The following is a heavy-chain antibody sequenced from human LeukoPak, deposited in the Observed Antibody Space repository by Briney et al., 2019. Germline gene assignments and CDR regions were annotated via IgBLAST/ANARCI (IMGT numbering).Heavy chain of an antibody. J-gene: IGHJ4*02. D-gene: IGHD3-10*01. Sequence: ASVKVSCKASGYIFTDYYIHWVRQAPGQGLEWMGWINPNSGYTSYAQKFQGRVTMTRDTSIGTGYMELSRLTSDDTAVYYCARGYRFGSNPDYWGQGTVVTVSS. CDR3: ARGYRFGSNPDY. V-gene: IGHV1-2*02. CDR1: GYIFTDYY. CDR2: INPNSGYT.